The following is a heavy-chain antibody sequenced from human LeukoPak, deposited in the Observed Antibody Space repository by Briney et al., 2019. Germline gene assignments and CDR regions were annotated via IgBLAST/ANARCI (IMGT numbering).Heavy chain of an antibody. CDR1: GYTFTGYY. D-gene: IGHD6-6*01. CDR3: ARVVEQDDYFDY. CDR2: INPNSGGT. J-gene: IGHJ4*02. V-gene: IGHV1-2*02. Sequence: ASVTVSCKASGYTFTGYYMHWVRQAPGQGLEWMGWINPNSGGTNYAQRFQGRVTMTRDTSISTAYMELSRLRSDDTAVYYCARVVEQDDYFDYWGQGTLVTVSS.